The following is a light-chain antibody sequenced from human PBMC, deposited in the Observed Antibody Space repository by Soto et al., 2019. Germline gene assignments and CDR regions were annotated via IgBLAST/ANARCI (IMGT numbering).Light chain of an antibody. CDR1: QSVSSNY. CDR3: QQYGSAPPLT. CDR2: GAS. Sequence: EIVLTQSPGTLSLSPGESATLSCRASQSVSSNYLAWYQQKPGQAPRLLIYGASSRATGIPDRFSGSGSGTDFTLTISRLEPEDFVVYYCQQYGSAPPLTFGGGTKVEIK. J-gene: IGKJ4*01. V-gene: IGKV3-20*01.